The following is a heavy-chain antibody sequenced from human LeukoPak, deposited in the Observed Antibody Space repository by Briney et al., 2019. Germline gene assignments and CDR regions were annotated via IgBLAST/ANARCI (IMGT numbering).Heavy chain of an antibody. CDR3: ARRCSSTSCYYYYGMDV. CDR1: GFTFSDYY. J-gene: IGHJ6*02. CDR2: ISSSGSTI. D-gene: IGHD2-2*01. Sequence: GGSLRLSCAASGFTFSDYYMSWIRQAPGKGLEWVSYISSSGSTIYYADSVKGRFTISRDNAKNSLYLQMNSLRAEDTAVYYCARRCSSTSCYYYYGMDVWGQGTTVTVS. V-gene: IGHV3-11*01.